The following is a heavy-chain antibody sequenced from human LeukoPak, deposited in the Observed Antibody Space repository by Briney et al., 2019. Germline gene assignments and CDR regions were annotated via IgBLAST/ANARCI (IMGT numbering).Heavy chain of an antibody. D-gene: IGHD1-7*01. J-gene: IGHJ4*02. V-gene: IGHV1-2*02. CDR2: INPNSGGT. CDR1: GYTFTDYY. CDR3: ARGGGPGNYPFDF. Sequence: ASVKVSCKASGYTFTDYYMHWVRQAPGQGLEWMGWINPNSGGTDYARKFQGRVTMTRDTSTSTVYMELSSLKSDDTAVYYCARGGGPGNYPFDFGGQGTLVTVSS.